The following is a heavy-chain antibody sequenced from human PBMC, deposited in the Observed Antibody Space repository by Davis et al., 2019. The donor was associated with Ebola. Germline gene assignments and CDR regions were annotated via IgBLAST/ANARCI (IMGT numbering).Heavy chain of an antibody. J-gene: IGHJ6*02. CDR1: GFTFSRYW. CDR3: ARGLSL. V-gene: IGHV3-74*01. Sequence: GESLKISCAASGFTFSRYWMHWVRQAPGKGLVWVSRINSDGSNTSYADSVKGRFTISRDNAKNTLYLQMNSLRAEDTVVYYCARGLSLWGQGTTVTVSS. CDR2: INSDGSNT.